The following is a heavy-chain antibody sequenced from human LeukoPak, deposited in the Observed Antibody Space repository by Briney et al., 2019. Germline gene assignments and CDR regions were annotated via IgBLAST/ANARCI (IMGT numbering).Heavy chain of an antibody. Sequence: GGSLRLSCAASGFXFSSYWISWVRQAPGKGLEWVANIKQDGSEKYYVDSVKGRFTISRDNAKNSLYLQMNSLRAEDTAVYYCARDVVAAAGSVVSSYWDQGTLVTVSS. V-gene: IGHV3-7*01. CDR2: IKQDGSEK. D-gene: IGHD6-13*01. CDR3: ARDVVAAAGSVVSSY. CDR1: GFXFSSYW. J-gene: IGHJ4*02.